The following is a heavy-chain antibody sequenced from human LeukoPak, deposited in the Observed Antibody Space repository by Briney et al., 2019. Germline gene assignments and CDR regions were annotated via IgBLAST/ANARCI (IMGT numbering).Heavy chain of an antibody. V-gene: IGHV1-8*03. J-gene: IGHJ3*02. CDR1: GYTFTSYD. Sequence: GASVKVSCKASGYTFTSYDINWVRQATGQGLEWMGWMNPNSGNTGYAQKFQGRVTITRNTSISTAYMELSSLRSEDTAVYYCAREGIAVAGTVGARAFDIWGQGTMVTVSS. D-gene: IGHD6-19*01. CDR2: MNPNSGNT. CDR3: AREGIAVAGTVGARAFDI.